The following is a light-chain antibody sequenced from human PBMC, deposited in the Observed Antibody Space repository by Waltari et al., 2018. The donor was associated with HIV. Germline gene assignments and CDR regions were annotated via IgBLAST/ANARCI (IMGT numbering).Light chain of an antibody. Sequence: DIQLTQSPSFLSASVGDRVTITGRASQGIRSYLAWYQQKPGKAPKLLIYDASTLQSGVPSRFRGSASGAEFTLTISSLQPEDFATYYCHQLNDYPLTFGGGTRVEVK. CDR2: DAS. V-gene: IGKV1-9*01. CDR3: HQLNDYPLT. J-gene: IGKJ4*01. CDR1: QGIRSY.